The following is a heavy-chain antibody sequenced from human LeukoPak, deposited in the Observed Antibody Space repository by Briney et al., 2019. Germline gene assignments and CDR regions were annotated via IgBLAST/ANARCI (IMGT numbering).Heavy chain of an antibody. Sequence: GGSLRLSCAASGFTFSSYAMHWVRQAPGKGLEYVSAITSNGDKTYYGSSVKGRFTISRDNSKNTLYLQMGSLRIEDMAVYYCARGGATTLLDYWGQGTLVTVSS. CDR1: GFTFSSYA. J-gene: IGHJ4*02. CDR2: ITSNGDKT. D-gene: IGHD1-26*01. V-gene: IGHV3-64*01. CDR3: ARGGATTLLDY.